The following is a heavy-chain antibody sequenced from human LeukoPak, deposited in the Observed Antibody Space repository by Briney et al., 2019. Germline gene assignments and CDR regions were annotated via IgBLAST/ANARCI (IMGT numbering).Heavy chain of an antibody. D-gene: IGHD3-22*01. CDR2: ISGSGGST. Sequence: GGSLRLSCAASGFTFSSYSMNWVRQAPGKGLEWVSAISGSGGSTYYADSVKGRFTISRDNSKNTLYLQMNSLRAEDTAVYYCATRLGSGYYYFDYWGQGTLVTVSP. V-gene: IGHV3-23*01. CDR1: GFTFSSYS. CDR3: ATRLGSGYYYFDY. J-gene: IGHJ4*02.